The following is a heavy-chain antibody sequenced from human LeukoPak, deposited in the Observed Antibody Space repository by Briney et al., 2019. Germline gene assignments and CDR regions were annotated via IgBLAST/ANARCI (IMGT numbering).Heavy chain of an antibody. CDR1: GFSFSYAW. Sequence: GGSLRLSCAASGFSFSYAWMSWVRQAPGKGLEWVGRIKSKIDGGTIDYAAPVKGRFTISRDDSKNTLYLQTNSLKSEDTAVYYCTTDPRDWGQGTLVTVSS. J-gene: IGHJ4*02. CDR3: TTDPRD. CDR2: IKSKIDGGTI. V-gene: IGHV3-15*01.